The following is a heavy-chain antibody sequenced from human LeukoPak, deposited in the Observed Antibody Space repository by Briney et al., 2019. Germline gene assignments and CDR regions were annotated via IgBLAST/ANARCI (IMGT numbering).Heavy chain of an antibody. CDR3: ARQVLLWFGELSKHFDY. Sequence: SETLSLTCTISGYSISSGYYWGWIRQPPGKGLEWIGSIYYSGSTYYNPSLKSRVTISVDTSKNQFSLKLSSVTAADTAVYYCARQVLLWFGELSKHFDYWGQGTLVTVSS. CDR2: IYYSGST. D-gene: IGHD3-10*01. CDR1: GYSISSGYY. J-gene: IGHJ4*02. V-gene: IGHV4-38-2*02.